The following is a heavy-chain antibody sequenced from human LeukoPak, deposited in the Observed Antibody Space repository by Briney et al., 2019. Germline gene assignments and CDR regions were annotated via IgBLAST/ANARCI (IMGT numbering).Heavy chain of an antibody. CDR1: GFTFDDYG. Sequence: LPGGSLRLSCAASGFTFDDYGMSWVRQAPGKGLEWVSGINWNGGSTGCADSVKGRFTISRDNAKNSLYLQMNSLRAEDTALYYCARVSSKQKDTAMVYYYYYYMDVWGKGTTVTVSS. D-gene: IGHD5-18*01. V-gene: IGHV3-20*04. CDR2: INWNGGST. J-gene: IGHJ6*03. CDR3: ARVSSKQKDTAMVYYYYYYMDV.